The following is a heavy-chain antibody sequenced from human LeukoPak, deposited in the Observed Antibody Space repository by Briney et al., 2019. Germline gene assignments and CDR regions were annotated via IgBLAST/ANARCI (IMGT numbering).Heavy chain of an antibody. CDR3: ARADNYYDSSGYYSPAFDI. CDR1: GGSISSGDHY. CDR2: IYYSGST. J-gene: IGHJ3*02. V-gene: IGHV4-61*08. D-gene: IGHD3-22*01. Sequence: SETLSLTCTVSGGSISSGDHYWSWIRQPPGKGLEWIGYIYYSGSTNYNPSLKSRVTISVDTSKNQFSLKLSSVTAADTAVYYCARADNYYDSSGYYSPAFDIWGQGTMVTVSS.